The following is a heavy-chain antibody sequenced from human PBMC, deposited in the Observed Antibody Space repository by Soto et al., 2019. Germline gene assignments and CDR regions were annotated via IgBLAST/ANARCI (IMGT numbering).Heavy chain of an antibody. D-gene: IGHD6-6*01. V-gene: IGHV6-1*01. CDR3: ARDRGYSSSTDYYYMDV. Sequence: PSQTLSLTCAISGDSVSSNSAAWNWIRQSPSGGLEWLGRTYYRSKWYNDYAVSVKSRITINPDTSKNQFSLQLNSVTPEDTAVYYCARDRGYSSSTDYYYMDVWGKGTTVTVSS. CDR1: GDSVSSNSAA. CDR2: TYYRSKWYN. J-gene: IGHJ6*03.